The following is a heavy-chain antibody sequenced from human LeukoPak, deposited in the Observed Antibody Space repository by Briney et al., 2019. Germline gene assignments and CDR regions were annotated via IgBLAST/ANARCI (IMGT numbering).Heavy chain of an antibody. D-gene: IGHD3-16*02. CDR1: GFTFSSYE. CDR3: ARDQPRDTNYYYYGMDV. Sequence: PGGSLRLSCAASGFTFSSYEMNWVRQAPGKGLEWVSYISSSGSTIYYADSVKGRFTISRDNAKNSLYLQMNSLRAEDTAVYYCARDQPRDTNYYYYGMDVWGQGTTVTVSS. V-gene: IGHV3-48*03. CDR2: ISSSGSTI. J-gene: IGHJ6*02.